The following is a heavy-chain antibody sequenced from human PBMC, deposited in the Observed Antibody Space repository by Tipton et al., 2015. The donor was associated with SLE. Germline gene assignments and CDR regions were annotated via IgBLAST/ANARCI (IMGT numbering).Heavy chain of an antibody. Sequence: TLSLTCTVSGYSISSGYYWGWIRQPPGKGLEWIGSIYHSGSTYYNPSLKSRVTISVDTSKNQFSLKLSSVTAADTAVYYCARFRTSGSYDDWFDPWGQGTLVTVSS. V-gene: IGHV4-38-2*02. CDR1: GYSISSGYY. CDR2: IYHSGST. D-gene: IGHD1-26*01. J-gene: IGHJ5*02. CDR3: ARFRTSGSYDDWFDP.